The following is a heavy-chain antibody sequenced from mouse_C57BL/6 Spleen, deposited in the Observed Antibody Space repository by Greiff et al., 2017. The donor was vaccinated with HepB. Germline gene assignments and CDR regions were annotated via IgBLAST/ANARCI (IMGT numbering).Heavy chain of an antibody. CDR1: GYSFTSYY. CDR2: IYPGSGNT. CDR3: ARALGSFDV. Sequence: QVHVKQSGPELVKPGASVKISCKASGYSFTSYYIHWVKQRPGQGLEWIGWIYPGSGNTKYNEKFKGKATLTADTSSSTAYMQLSSLTSEDSAVYYCARALGSFDVWGTGTTVTVSS. V-gene: IGHV1-66*01. J-gene: IGHJ1*03.